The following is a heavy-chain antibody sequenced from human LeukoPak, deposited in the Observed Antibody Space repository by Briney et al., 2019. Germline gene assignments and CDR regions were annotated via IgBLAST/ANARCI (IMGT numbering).Heavy chain of an antibody. CDR3: ARGDWELLRPDTYYFDY. CDR1: GGSISSSSYY. Sequence: SETLSLTCTVSGGSISSSSYYWGWIRQPPGKGLEWIGSIYYSGSTYYNPSLKSRVTISVDTSKNQFSLKLSSVTAADTAVYYCARGDWELLRPDTYYFDYWGQGTLVTVSS. CDR2: IYYSGST. J-gene: IGHJ4*02. V-gene: IGHV4-39*01. D-gene: IGHD1-26*01.